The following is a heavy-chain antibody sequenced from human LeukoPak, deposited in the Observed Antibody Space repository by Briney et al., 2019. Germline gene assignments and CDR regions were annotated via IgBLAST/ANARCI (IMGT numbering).Heavy chain of an antibody. V-gene: IGHV1-18*01. CDR2: ISAYNGNT. D-gene: IGHD4-17*01. CDR1: GYTFTSYG. Sequence: ASVKVSCKASGYTFTSYGISWVRQAPGQGLEWMGWISAYNGNTNYAQKPQGRVTMTTDTSTSTAYMELRSLRSDDTAVYYCARSRRGYGDYRYDAFDIWGQGTMVTVSS. J-gene: IGHJ3*02. CDR3: ARSRRGYGDYRYDAFDI.